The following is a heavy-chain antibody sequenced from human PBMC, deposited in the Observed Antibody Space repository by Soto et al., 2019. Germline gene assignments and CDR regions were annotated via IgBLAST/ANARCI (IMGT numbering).Heavy chain of an antibody. V-gene: IGHV4-34*01. CDR2: INHSGST. CDR1: GGSFSGYY. CDR3: ARWDHDYGYLDV. J-gene: IGHJ6*02. D-gene: IGHD4-17*01. Sequence: TSETLSLTCAVYGGSFSGYYWSWIRQPPGKGLEWIGEINHSGSTNYNPSLKSRVTISVDTSKNQFSLKLSSVTAADAAVYYCARWDHDYGYLDVWGLGTTVTVSS.